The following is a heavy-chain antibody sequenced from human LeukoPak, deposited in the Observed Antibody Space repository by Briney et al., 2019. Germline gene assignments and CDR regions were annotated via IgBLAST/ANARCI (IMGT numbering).Heavy chain of an antibody. Sequence: GGSLRLSCAASGFTFDEYARPWVGQAQGKGLEGFSGISWNSGSTGYGDSVKGRFTISRDNAKNSLYLQMNSLRPEDTALYYCATVGDSRHPQFDYWGQGTLVTVSS. CDR2: ISWNSGST. CDR3: ATVGDSRHPQFDY. V-gene: IGHV3-9*01. CDR1: GFTFDEYA. J-gene: IGHJ4*02. D-gene: IGHD6-13*01.